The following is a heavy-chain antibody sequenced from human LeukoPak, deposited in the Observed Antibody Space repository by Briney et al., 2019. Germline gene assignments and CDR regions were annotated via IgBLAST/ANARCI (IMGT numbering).Heavy chain of an antibody. J-gene: IGHJ6*04. CDR3: ARDRSYCSGGSCYPPHYGMDV. CDR2: ISWNSGSI. V-gene: IGHV3-9*01. CDR1: GFTFDDYA. Sequence: GGSLRLSCAASGFTFDDYAMHWVRQAQGRGLEWVSGISWNSGSIGYADSVKGRFTISRDNAKNSLYLQMNSLRAEDTAVYYCARDRSYCSGGSCYPPHYGMDVWGKGTTVTVSS. D-gene: IGHD2-15*01.